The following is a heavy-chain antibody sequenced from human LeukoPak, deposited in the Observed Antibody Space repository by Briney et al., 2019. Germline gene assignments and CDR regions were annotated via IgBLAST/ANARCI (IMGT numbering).Heavy chain of an antibody. V-gene: IGHV3-30-3*01. D-gene: IGHD3-3*01. CDR3: AKDLGKHDFWTSDAFDI. J-gene: IGHJ3*02. CDR2: ISYDGSNK. CDR1: GFTFSSYA. Sequence: PGGSLRLSCAASGFTFSSYAMHWVRQAPGKGLEWVAVISYDGSNKYYADSVKGRFTISRDNSKNTLYLQMNSLRAEDTAVYYCAKDLGKHDFWTSDAFDIWGQGTMVTVSS.